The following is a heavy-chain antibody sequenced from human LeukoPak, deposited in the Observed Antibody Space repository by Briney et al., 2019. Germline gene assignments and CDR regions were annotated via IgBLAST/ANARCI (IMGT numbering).Heavy chain of an antibody. CDR3: ARLKYYYDSSGSRAEYFQH. V-gene: IGHV4-61*02. Sequence: SETLSLTCTVSGGSISSGSYYWSWIRQPAGKGLEWTGRISTTGSTNYNPSLKSRVTISVDTSKNQFSLKLSSVTAADTAVYYCARLKYYYDSSGSRAEYFQHWGQGTLVTASS. J-gene: IGHJ1*01. CDR2: ISTTGST. CDR1: GGSISSGSYY. D-gene: IGHD3-22*01.